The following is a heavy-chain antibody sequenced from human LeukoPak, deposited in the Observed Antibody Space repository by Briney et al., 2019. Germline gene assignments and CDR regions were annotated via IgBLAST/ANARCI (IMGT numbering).Heavy chain of an antibody. J-gene: IGHJ6*03. V-gene: IGHV4-4*07. CDR3: ARARSGTVTSYYYYYMDV. D-gene: IGHD4-17*01. CDR1: SGSISSYY. Sequence: SETLSLTCTVSSGSISSYYWSWIRQPAGKGLEWIGRIYTSGSTNYNPSLTSRVTMSVDTSNNQFSLKLSSVTAADTAVYYCARARSGTVTSYYYYYMDVWGKGTTVTVSS. CDR2: IYTSGST.